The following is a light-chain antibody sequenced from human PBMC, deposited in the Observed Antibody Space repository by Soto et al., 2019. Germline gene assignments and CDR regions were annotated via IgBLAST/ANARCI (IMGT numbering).Light chain of an antibody. CDR3: QQYGSSPMT. Sequence: EPVLTQSPGTLSLSAGERATLXXRTRQSVSSSSLAWYQQGPGQAPRXXIYGASSRATGIPDRFSGSGAGTDFTLTISRLEPEDFAVYYCQQYGSSPMTFGQGTKVDIK. J-gene: IGKJ1*01. CDR2: GAS. V-gene: IGKV3-20*01. CDR1: QSVSSSS.